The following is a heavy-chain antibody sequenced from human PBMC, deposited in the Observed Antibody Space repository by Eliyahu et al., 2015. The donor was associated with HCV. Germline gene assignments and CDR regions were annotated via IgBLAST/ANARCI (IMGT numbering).Heavy chain of an antibody. D-gene: IGHD2-8*02. Sequence: QVQLQESGPGLVKPSQTLSLTCTVSXGSIXSXGYYWSWIRXHPGKGLEWIGYIYYSGSTYYNPSLKSRVTISVDTSKNQFSLKLSSVTAADTAVYYCAREPGPYCTGGVCSTWGQGTLVTVSS. CDR1: XGSIXSXGYY. CDR2: IYYSGST. J-gene: IGHJ5*02. CDR3: AREPGPYCTGGVCST. V-gene: IGHV4-31*03.